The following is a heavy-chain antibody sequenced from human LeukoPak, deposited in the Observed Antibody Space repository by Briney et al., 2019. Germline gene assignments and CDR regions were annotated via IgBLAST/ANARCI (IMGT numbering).Heavy chain of an antibody. D-gene: IGHD2-2*01. Sequence: GGSLRLSWVVSGITFSNYGMHGVRQAPGKGLEGVAFIRYDGSDEYSADSVKGRFIISRDNYRDTLYLQMNSLRAEDTAMYYCAKDDYCSSASCSPAAFDVWGQGTMVTVSS. J-gene: IGHJ3*01. CDR2: IRYDGSDE. CDR3: AKDDYCSSASCSPAAFDV. V-gene: IGHV3-30*02. CDR1: GITFSNYG.